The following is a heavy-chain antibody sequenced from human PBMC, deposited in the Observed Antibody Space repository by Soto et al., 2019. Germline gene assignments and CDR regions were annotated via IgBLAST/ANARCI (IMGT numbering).Heavy chain of an antibody. Sequence: QVQLVESGGGLVKPGGSLRLSCAASGFTFSDYYMSWIRQAPGKGLELVSYISSSGSTIYYADSVKGRFTISRDNAKNSLYPQMNSRRAEDTAVYYCARSYGAWTPWDYYYMEVWGKGTTVTVAS. CDR3: ARSYGAWTPWDYYYMEV. D-gene: IGHD4-17*01. J-gene: IGHJ6*03. CDR2: ISSSGSTI. CDR1: GFTFSDYY. V-gene: IGHV3-11*01.